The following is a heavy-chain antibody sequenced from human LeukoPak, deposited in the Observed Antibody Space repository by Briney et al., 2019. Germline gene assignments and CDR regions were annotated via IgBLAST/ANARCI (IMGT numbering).Heavy chain of an antibody. Sequence: SETLSLTCTVSGGSISSYYWSWIQQPPGKGLEWIGYIYYSGSTNYNPSLKSRVTISVDTSKNQFSLKLSSVTAADTAVYYCAREVLGDGYNSNWFDPWGQGTLVTVSP. J-gene: IGHJ5*02. CDR1: GGSISSYY. CDR2: IYYSGST. D-gene: IGHD5-24*01. CDR3: AREVLGDGYNSNWFDP. V-gene: IGHV4-59*01.